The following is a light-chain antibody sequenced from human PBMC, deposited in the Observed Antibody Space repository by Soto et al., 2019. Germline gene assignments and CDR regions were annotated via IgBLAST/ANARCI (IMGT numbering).Light chain of an antibody. Sequence: QPALTQPPSVSGAPGQRVTISCTGSSSNIGAGYDVHWYQQFPGTAPKLLIYGNSNRPSGVPARFSGSKSGSSASLAITGLQAEDEADYYCQSYDSSLTGPKVLFGGGTKLTVL. V-gene: IGLV1-40*01. CDR3: QSYDSSLTGPKVL. CDR1: SSNIGAGYD. CDR2: GNS. J-gene: IGLJ2*01.